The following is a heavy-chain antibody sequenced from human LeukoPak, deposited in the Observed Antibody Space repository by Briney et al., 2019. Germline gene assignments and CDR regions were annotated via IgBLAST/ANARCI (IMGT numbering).Heavy chain of an antibody. CDR1: GVAFASHG. Sequence: PGGSLRLSCAASGVAFASHGMHWVRQAPGKGLGWVAEVWYVGGKTDNADSVKGRCTISRDNSTNTRDLQMNSLRPEDTAVYYCARARNNYDSSGFSALDYWGQGTLVTVSS. J-gene: IGHJ4*02. V-gene: IGHV3-33*01. CDR3: ARARNNYDSSGFSALDY. CDR2: VWYVGGKT. D-gene: IGHD3-22*01.